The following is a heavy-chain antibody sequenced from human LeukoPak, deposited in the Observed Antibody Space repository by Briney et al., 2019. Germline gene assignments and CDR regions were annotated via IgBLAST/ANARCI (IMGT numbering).Heavy chain of an antibody. CDR1: GFSLSSYW. J-gene: IGHJ4*02. V-gene: IGHV3-7*01. CDR3: ARRAYLAYDY. Sequence: GGSLRLSCAASGFSLSSYWMSWGRQAPGKGLEWVANIKQDESEKYYVDSVKGRFTISRDNAKNSLYLQMNSLRAEDTAVYYCARRAYLAYDYWGQGTLVTVSS. CDR2: IKQDESEK. D-gene: IGHD2-2*01.